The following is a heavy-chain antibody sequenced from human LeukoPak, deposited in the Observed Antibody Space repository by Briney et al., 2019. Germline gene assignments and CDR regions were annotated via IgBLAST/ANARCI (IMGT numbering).Heavy chain of an antibody. CDR2: IKEDGTDK. J-gene: IGHJ1*01. CDR3: ASRRVEAGLKYFQY. V-gene: IGHV3-7*01. D-gene: IGHD6-13*01. Sequence: GGSLRLSCAASGFTFSSYSMNWVRQAPGKGLEWVATIKEDGTDKYYVDSVKGRFTISRDNAKNSLYLQLNSLRAEDTAVYYCASRRVEAGLKYFQYWGQGTLVTVSS. CDR1: GFTFSSYS.